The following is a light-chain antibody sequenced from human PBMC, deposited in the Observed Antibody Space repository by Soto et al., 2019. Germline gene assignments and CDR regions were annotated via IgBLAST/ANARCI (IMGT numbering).Light chain of an antibody. CDR1: QSISGRY. CDR3: QQYGGSPLT. V-gene: IGKV3-20*01. CDR2: GAS. Sequence: EIVLTQSPGTLSLSPGERATLSCRASQSISGRYLAWYQQKPGQAPRLLIYGASSRATGIPYRFSGSGSGTDFTLTISRLEPEDFAVYYCQQYGGSPLTFGGGTKVDIK. J-gene: IGKJ4*01.